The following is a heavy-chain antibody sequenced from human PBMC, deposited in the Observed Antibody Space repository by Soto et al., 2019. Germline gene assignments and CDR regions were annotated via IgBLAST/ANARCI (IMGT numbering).Heavy chain of an antibody. CDR1: GFTFSSYA. CDR3: AKERYCSSTSCYCNY. V-gene: IGHV3-23*01. CDR2: ISGSGGST. Sequence: EVQLLESGGGLVQPGGSLRLSCAASGFTFSSYAMSWVRQAPGKGLEWVSAISGSGGSTYYADSVKGRFTISRDNSKNTMYLQINSLRAEDTAVYYCAKERYCSSTSCYCNYWGQGTLVTVSS. D-gene: IGHD2-2*01. J-gene: IGHJ4*02.